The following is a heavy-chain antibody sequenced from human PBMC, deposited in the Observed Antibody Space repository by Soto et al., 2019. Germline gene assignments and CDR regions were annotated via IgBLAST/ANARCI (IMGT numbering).Heavy chain of an antibody. CDR1: GGSISSSSYY. Sequence: PSETLSLTCTVSGGSISSSSYYWGWIRQRPGKGLEWIGSIYYSGSTYYNPSLKSRVTISVDTSKNQFSLKLSSVTAADTAVYYCARQLMVRGVDDAFDIWGQGTMVTVSS. V-gene: IGHV4-39*01. CDR2: IYYSGST. J-gene: IGHJ3*02. CDR3: ARQLMVRGVDDAFDI. D-gene: IGHD3-10*01.